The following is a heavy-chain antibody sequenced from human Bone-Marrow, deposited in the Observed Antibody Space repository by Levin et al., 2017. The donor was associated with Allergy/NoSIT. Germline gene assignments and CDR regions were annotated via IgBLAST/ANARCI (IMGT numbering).Heavy chain of an antibody. CDR1: GFTFSSYG. CDR2: VSYDERDE. J-gene: IGHJ4*02. CDR3: AKEGCSGGKCYGFDY. D-gene: IGHD2-15*01. Sequence: GGSLRLSCAASGFTFSSYGMHWVRQAPGKGLEWVAVVSYDERDEYYADSVKGRFTVSRDNSQNTLYLQMSSLRAEDTALYYCAKEGCSGGKCYGFDYWGQGTLVTVSS. V-gene: IGHV3-30*18.